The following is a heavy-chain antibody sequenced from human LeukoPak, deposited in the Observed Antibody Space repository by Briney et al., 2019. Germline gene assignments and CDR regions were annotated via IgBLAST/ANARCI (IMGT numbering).Heavy chain of an antibody. D-gene: IGHD6-13*01. CDR1: GGTFSSYA. Sequence: SVKVSCKASGGTFSSYAISWVRQALGQGLERMGGIIPIFGTANYAQKFQGRVTITTDESTSTAYMELSSLRSEDTAVYYCARALFIAAAGTQSIVGAFDIWGQGTMVTVSS. V-gene: IGHV1-69*05. CDR2: IIPIFGTA. J-gene: IGHJ3*02. CDR3: ARALFIAAAGTQSIVGAFDI.